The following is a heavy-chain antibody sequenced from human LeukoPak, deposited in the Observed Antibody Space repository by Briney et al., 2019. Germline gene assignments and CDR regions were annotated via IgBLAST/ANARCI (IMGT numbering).Heavy chain of an antibody. CDR1: GYNFASFG. CDR2: INPNSGGT. J-gene: IGHJ4*02. V-gene: IGHV1-2*02. Sequence: ASVKVSCKTSGYNFASFGVTWVRQAPGQGLEWMGWINPNSGGTNYAQKFQGRVTMTRDTSISTAYMELTRLTSDDTAVYYCARGAGGNYISPIDYWGQGTLVTVSS. CDR3: ARGAGGNYISPIDY. D-gene: IGHD4-23*01.